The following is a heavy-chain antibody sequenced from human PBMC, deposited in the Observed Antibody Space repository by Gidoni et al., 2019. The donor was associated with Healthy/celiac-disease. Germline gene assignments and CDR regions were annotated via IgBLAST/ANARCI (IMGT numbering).Heavy chain of an antibody. Sequence: EVQLVESGGGLVKPGGSLRLSCAASGFTFSNAWMNWVRQAPGKGLEWVGRIKSKTDGGTTDYAAPVKGRFTISRDDSKNTLYLQMNSLKTEDTAVYYCTTDFSLVCSSTSCYSDYWGQGTLVTVSS. J-gene: IGHJ4*02. CDR1: GFTFSNAW. D-gene: IGHD2-2*02. CDR3: TTDFSLVCSSTSCYSDY. CDR2: IKSKTDGGTT. V-gene: IGHV3-15*07.